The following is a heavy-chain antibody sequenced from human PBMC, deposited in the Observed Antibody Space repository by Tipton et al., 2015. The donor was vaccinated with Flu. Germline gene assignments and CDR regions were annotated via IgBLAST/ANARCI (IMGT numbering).Heavy chain of an antibody. CDR2: IYSGGST. D-gene: IGHD3-3*01. Sequence: GSLRLSCAASGFTVSSNYMSRVRQAPGKGLEWVSVIYSGGSTYYADSVKGRFTISRDNSKNTLYLQMNSLRAEDTAVYYCASTTGGITIFGVVIPDYYYGMDVWGQGTTVTVSS. CDR3: ASTTGGITIFGVVIPDYYYGMDV. V-gene: IGHV3-53*01. CDR1: GFTVSSNY. J-gene: IGHJ6*02.